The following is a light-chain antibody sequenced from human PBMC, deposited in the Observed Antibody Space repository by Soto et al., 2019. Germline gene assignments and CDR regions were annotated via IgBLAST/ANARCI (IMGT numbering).Light chain of an antibody. CDR3: SSYTSSRLGV. CDR2: EVT. CDR1: SSDVGAYNF. V-gene: IGLV2-14*01. Sequence: QSALTQPASVSGSPGQSITISCTGTSSDVGAYNFVSWYQFHPGRAPKLIIYEVTIRPSGVSNRFSGSKSGNTASLTISGLQAEDEADYYCSSYTSSRLGVFGTGTKLTVL. J-gene: IGLJ1*01.